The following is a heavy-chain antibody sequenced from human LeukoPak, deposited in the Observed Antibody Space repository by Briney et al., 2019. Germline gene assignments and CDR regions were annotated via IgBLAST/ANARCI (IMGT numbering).Heavy chain of an antibody. CDR3: ARDLIRGYSYGLFDY. CDR1: GFTFSSYS. J-gene: IGHJ4*02. Sequence: GGSLRLSCAASGFTFSSYSMNWVRQAPGKRLEWVSSISSSSSYIYYADSVKGRFTISRDNTKNSLYLQMNSLRAEDAAVYYCARDLIRGYSYGLFDYWGQGTLVTVSS. CDR2: ISSSSSYI. V-gene: IGHV3-21*01. D-gene: IGHD5-18*01.